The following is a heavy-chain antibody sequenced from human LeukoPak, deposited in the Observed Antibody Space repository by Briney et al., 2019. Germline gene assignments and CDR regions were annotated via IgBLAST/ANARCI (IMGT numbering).Heavy chain of an antibody. Sequence: PSETLSLTCTVSGYSINSGHYWGWIRQPPGKGLEWIGSIYHSGSTYYNPSLKSRVTISVDTSKNQFSLKLSSVTAADTAVYYCAGPRYSGSYYPRDYYYYMDVWGKGTTVTVSS. V-gene: IGHV4-38-2*02. J-gene: IGHJ6*03. CDR1: GYSINSGHY. D-gene: IGHD1-26*01. CDR3: AGPRYSGSYYPRDYYYYMDV. CDR2: IYHSGST.